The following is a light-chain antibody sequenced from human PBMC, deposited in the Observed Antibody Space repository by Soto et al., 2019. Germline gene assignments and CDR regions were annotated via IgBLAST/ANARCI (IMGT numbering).Light chain of an antibody. CDR3: CTYASSQILYV. J-gene: IGLJ1*01. Sequence: QSVLTQPASVSGSPGQSITISCAGTSNDIGTYNLVSWYQRRPGTAPKLLIYETKKRPSGVSSRFSGSKSGNTASLTISGLQTDDEADYFCCTYASSQILYVLGTGTKGTVL. V-gene: IGLV2-23*01. CDR1: SNDIGTYNL. CDR2: ETK.